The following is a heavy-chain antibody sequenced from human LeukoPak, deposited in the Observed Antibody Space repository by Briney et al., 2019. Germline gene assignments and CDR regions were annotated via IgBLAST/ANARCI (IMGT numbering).Heavy chain of an antibody. CDR2: INSDGTST. J-gene: IGHJ4*02. D-gene: IGHD3-3*01. Sequence: GGSLRLSCAASGFTFSTYWMHWVRQAPGKGLVWVSLINSDGTSTSYADSVKGRFTISRDNAKNTLYLQMNSLRAEDTAVYYCARVRTYYDFWSGDHRGTYYFDYWGQGALVTVSS. CDR3: ARVRTYYDFWSGDHRGTYYFDY. V-gene: IGHV3-74*01. CDR1: GFTFSTYW.